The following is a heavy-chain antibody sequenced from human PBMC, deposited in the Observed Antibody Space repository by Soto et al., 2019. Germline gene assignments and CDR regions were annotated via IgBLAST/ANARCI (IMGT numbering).Heavy chain of an antibody. J-gene: IGHJ4*02. CDR1: GGSFSGYY. CDR3: ARGDKRRGTHQFSYYDFWSGYSLFFDY. Sequence: QVQLQPWGAGLVKPSETLSLTCAVYGGSFSGYYWSWIRQPPGKGLEWIGEITHSGSTHYNPSLKSRVTISLDTSKKLFSLKLSSVPSADTAVYYCARGDKRRGTHQFSYYDFWSGYSLFFDYWGQGTLGTVSS. CDR2: ITHSGST. D-gene: IGHD3-3*01. V-gene: IGHV4-34*01.